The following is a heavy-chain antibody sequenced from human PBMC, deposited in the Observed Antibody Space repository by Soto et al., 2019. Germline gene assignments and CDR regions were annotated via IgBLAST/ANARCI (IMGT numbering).Heavy chain of an antibody. CDR3: ARLPVDTITSLEY. CDR1: GFTFSRYW. D-gene: IGHD3-3*01. CDR2: INSDGSSI. J-gene: IGHJ4*02. V-gene: IGHV3-74*01. Sequence: EVQLVESGGDLVQPGGFLRLSCATSGFTFSRYWMHWVRQVPGKGLVWVSRINSDGSSISYSDSVKGRFTISRDNAKNTLYLQMNGLRVEDTAVYYCARLPVDTITSLEYWGQGTLVTVSS.